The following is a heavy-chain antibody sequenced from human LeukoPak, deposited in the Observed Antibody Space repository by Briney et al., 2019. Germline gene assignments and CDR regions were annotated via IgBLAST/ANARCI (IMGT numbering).Heavy chain of an antibody. J-gene: IGHJ3*02. D-gene: IGHD3-3*01. CDR2: IIPIFGTA. V-gene: IGHV1-69*13. CDR3: ASHYDFWSGSSYRGAFDI. Sequence: ASVTVSFTASGGTFSSYAISWVRQAPGQGLEWMGGIIPIFGTANYAQKFQGRVTITADESTSTAYMELSSLRSEDTAVYYCASHYDFWSGSSYRGAFDIWGQGTMVTVSS. CDR1: GGTFSSYA.